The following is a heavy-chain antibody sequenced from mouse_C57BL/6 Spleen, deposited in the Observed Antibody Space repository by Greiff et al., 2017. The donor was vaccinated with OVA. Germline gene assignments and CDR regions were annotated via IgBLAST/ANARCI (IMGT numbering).Heavy chain of an antibody. J-gene: IGHJ1*03. D-gene: IGHD1-1*01. Sequence: EVQVVESEGGLVQPGSSLKLSCTASGFTFSDYYMAWVRQVPEKGLEWVANINYDGSSTYYLDSLKSRFIISRDNAKNILYLQMSSLKSEDTATYYCAREDYYGSSYGYWYFDVWGTGTTVTVSS. CDR1: GFTFSDYY. CDR3: AREDYYGSSYGYWYFDV. CDR2: INYDGSST. V-gene: IGHV5-16*01.